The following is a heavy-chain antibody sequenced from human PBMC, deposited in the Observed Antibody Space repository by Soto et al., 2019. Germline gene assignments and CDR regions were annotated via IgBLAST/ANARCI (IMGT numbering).Heavy chain of an antibody. Sequence: QDQLVQSGGEVKKPGASVKVSCKASGYSFTNYGITWVRQAPGQGFEWMGWISADNGDTNYAQKLQGRVTMTTDASTITAYLELRSLRSDDTALYYCARDRGVAPPVAGNTHYYYYMDVWGKGTTVTVSS. D-gene: IGHD1-1*01. CDR3: ARDRGVAPPVAGNTHYYYYMDV. CDR1: GYSFTNYG. V-gene: IGHV1-18*01. J-gene: IGHJ6*03. CDR2: ISADNGDT.